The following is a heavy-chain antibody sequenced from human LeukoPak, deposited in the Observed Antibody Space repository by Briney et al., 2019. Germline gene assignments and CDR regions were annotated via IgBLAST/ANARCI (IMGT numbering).Heavy chain of an antibody. CDR3: ARFGVNYGMDV. V-gene: IGHV3-7*04. CDR1: GFTFSSSW. CDR2: IKPDGSEK. J-gene: IGHJ6*02. D-gene: IGHD3-16*01. Sequence: GESLRLSCAASGFTFSSSWMSWVRQTPGKGLEWVANIKPDGSEKEYVDYLKGRFTISRDNAENSLYLQVNSLRVEDTAVYYCARFGVNYGMDVWGQGTTVTVSS.